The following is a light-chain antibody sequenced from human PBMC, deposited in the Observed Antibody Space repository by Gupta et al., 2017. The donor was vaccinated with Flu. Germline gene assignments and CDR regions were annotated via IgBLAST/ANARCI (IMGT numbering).Light chain of an antibody. J-gene: IGKJ1*01. CDR1: EGLVYSDGNTD. V-gene: IGKV2-30*01. Sequence: DVVMTHSPLSLPVTLGPPASTSCSSREGLVYSDGNTDVHCVQQRPGKAPRLLSDQVSYLDCGVPDRFSGSGSGTDFTLKISSVEAEDVGIYFCMQGSHGPWAFGQGTKVEIK. CDR3: MQGSHGPWA. CDR2: QVS.